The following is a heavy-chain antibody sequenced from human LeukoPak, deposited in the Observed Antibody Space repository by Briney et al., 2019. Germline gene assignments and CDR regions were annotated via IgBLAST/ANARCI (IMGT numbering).Heavy chain of an antibody. CDR1: GGSISGYY. Sequence: SETLSLTCIVSGGSISGYYWNWIRQPAGKGLEWIGRIYTNVITNYNPSLKSRVTISVDTSKNQFSLKLSSVTAADTAVYYCAREETTPGIAAAGTSVNWFDPWGQGTLVTVSS. CDR3: AREETTPGIAAAGTSVNWFDP. CDR2: IYTNVIT. J-gene: IGHJ5*02. D-gene: IGHD6-13*01. V-gene: IGHV4-4*07.